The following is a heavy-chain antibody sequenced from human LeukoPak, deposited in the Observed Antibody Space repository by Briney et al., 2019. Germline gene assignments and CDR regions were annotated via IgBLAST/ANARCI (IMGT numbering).Heavy chain of an antibody. CDR2: INHSGST. V-gene: IGHV4-34*01. Sequence: SETLSLTCAVYGGSFSGYYWSWIRQPPGKGLEWIGEINHSGSTNYNPSLKSRVTISVDTSKNQFSLKLSSVTAADTAVYYCARALGGYCSSTSCVLPRPHFDPWGQGTLVTVSS. D-gene: IGHD2-2*01. J-gene: IGHJ5*02. CDR3: ARALGGYCSSTSCVLPRPHFDP. CDR1: GGSFSGYY.